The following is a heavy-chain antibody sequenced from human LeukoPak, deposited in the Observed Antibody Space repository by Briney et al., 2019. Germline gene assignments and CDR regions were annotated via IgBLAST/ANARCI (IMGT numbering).Heavy chain of an antibody. CDR2: TYHRSRWYN. D-gene: IGHD3-16*02. CDR1: GDSVSSNSAA. J-gene: IGHJ4*02. Sequence: SQTLSLTCAISGDSVSSNSAAWNWIRQSPSRGLEWLGRTYHRSRWYNDYAVSVRGRITINPDTTKNQFSLQLKSVTPEDTAVYYCARIVGGSQDFWGQGTLVTVSS. CDR3: ARIVGGSQDF. V-gene: IGHV6-1*01.